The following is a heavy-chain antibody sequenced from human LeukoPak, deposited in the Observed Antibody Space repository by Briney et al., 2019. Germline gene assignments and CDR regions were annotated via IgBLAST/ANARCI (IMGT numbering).Heavy chain of an antibody. D-gene: IGHD1-7*01. CDR2: IIPIFGTA. Sequence: ASVTVSCKASGGTFSSYAISWVRQAPGQGLEWMGGIIPIFGTANYAQKFQGRVTITTDESTSTAYMELSSLRSEDTAVYYCARITGYHWNYGLDYWGQGTLVRVSS. V-gene: IGHV1-69*05. CDR1: GGTFSSYA. J-gene: IGHJ4*02. CDR3: ARITGYHWNYGLDY.